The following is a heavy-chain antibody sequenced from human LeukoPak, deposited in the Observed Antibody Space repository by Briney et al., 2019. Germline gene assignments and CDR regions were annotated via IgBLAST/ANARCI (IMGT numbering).Heavy chain of an antibody. D-gene: IGHD2-21*01. CDR3: ARRAHSSILWWGTPGPAFDI. J-gene: IGHJ3*02. CDR1: GFTFSSYE. CDR2: ISSSDSTI. Sequence: GGSLRLSCAASGFTFSSYEMNWVRQAPGKGLEWVSYISSSDSTIYYADSVKGRFTISRDNAKNSLYLQMNSLRAEDTAVYYCARRAHSSILWWGTPGPAFDIWGQGTMVTVSS. V-gene: IGHV3-48*03.